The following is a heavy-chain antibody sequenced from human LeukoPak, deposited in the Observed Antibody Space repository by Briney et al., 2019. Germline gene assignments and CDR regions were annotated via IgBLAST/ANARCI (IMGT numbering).Heavy chain of an antibody. D-gene: IGHD3-10*01. J-gene: IGHJ3*01. CDR1: GASISSYY. Sequence: ASETLSLTCTVSGASISSYYYNWIRQPPGKGLEWIGYIYNSGTTNYNPSLKSRVTISLDRSKNQFSLKLRSVTAADTAVYYCARDRYYYGSGSYSGFDFWGQGTMVTVSS. CDR2: IYNSGTT. V-gene: IGHV4-59*01. CDR3: ARDRYYYGSGSYSGFDF.